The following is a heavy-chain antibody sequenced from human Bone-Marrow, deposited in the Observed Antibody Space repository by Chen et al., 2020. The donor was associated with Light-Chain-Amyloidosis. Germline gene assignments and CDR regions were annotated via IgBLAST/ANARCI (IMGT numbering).Heavy chain of an antibody. CDR3: AGAVFPGWNGELGY. CDR2: INEDASII. D-gene: IGHD1-1*01. J-gene: IGHJ4*02. V-gene: IGHV3-74*03. Sequence: EVQLVESGGGLIQPGGSLRLSCVASGFRFRSYWMHWVRQTPGKGLVWVSRINEDASIISYADSVKGRFTISRDNAKNTLYLQMNSLRTEHTAVYFCAGAVFPGWNGELGYWGQGTLVTVSS. CDR1: GFRFRSYW.